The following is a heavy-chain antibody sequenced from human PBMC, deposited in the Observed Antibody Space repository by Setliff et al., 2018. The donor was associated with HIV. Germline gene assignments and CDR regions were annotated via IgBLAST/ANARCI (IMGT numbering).Heavy chain of an antibody. Sequence: RLSCAASGFTFSSYSMNWVRQAPGKGLEWVSSISSSSSYIYYADSVKGRFTISRDNAKNSLYLQMNSLRAEDTAVYYCARVHLLGTPDYWGQGTLVTVSS. V-gene: IGHV3-21*01. CDR2: ISSSSSYI. CDR3: ARVHLLGTPDY. D-gene: IGHD2-15*01. CDR1: GFTFSSYS. J-gene: IGHJ4*02.